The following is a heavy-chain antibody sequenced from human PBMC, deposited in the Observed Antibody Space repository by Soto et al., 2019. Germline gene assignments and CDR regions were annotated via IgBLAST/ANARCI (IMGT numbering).Heavy chain of an antibody. V-gene: IGHV3-23*01. J-gene: IGHJ6*02. D-gene: IGHD3-3*01. CDR3: AKAGTNYDFWSYYYYGMDV. CDR2: ISGSGGST. CDR1: GFTFSSYA. Sequence: VGSLRLSCAASGFTFSSYAMSWVRQAPGKGLEWVSAISGSGGSTYYADSVKGRFTISRDNSKNTLYLQMNSLRAEDTAVYYCAKAGTNYDFWSYYYYGMDVWGQGTTVTVS.